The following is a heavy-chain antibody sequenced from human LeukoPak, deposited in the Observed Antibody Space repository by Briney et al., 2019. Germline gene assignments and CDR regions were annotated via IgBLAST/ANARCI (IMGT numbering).Heavy chain of an antibody. Sequence: ASAKVSCKVSGYTLIELSMHWVRQAPGKGLEWMGGFDPEDGETIYAQKFQGRVTMTEDTSTDTAYMELSSLRSEDTAVYYCATVVITTFNFDYWGQGTLVTVSS. V-gene: IGHV1-24*01. J-gene: IGHJ4*02. CDR3: ATVVITTFNFDY. CDR2: FDPEDGET. D-gene: IGHD3-22*01. CDR1: GYTLIELS.